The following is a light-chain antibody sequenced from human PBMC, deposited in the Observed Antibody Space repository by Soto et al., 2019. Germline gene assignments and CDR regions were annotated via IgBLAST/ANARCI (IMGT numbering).Light chain of an antibody. Sequence: QSVLTQPASVSGSPGQSITISCTGTSSEVGAYNYVSWYQQHPGKAPKLMIYEVSNRPSGVSNRFSVSKSGNTASLTISGLQAEDEADYCCRSYTNYRTRHVFGTWTTVTVL. J-gene: IGLJ1*01. CDR3: RSYTNYRTRHV. CDR1: SSEVGAYNY. CDR2: EVS. V-gene: IGLV2-14*01.